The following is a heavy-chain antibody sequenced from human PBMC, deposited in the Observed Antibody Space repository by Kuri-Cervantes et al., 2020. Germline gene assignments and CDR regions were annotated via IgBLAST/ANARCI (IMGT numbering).Heavy chain of an antibody. J-gene: IGHJ6*03. V-gene: IGHV3-30*04. Sequence: GESLKISCAASGFTFSNYAMHWVRQAPGKGLEWVAFIQYDGSNKYYADSVKGRFTISRDNSKNTLYLQMNSLRAEDTAVYYCARETGYYDFRSGYVSSEKISRSHNYYYLDLWGKGTMVTVSS. CDR3: ARETGYYDFRSGYVSSEKISRSHNYYYLDL. CDR1: GFTFSNYA. CDR2: IQYDGSNK. D-gene: IGHD3-3*01.